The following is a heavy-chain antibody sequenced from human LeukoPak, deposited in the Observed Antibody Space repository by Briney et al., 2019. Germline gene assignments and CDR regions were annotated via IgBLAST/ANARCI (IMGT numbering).Heavy chain of an antibody. CDR3: AKASGSGYGKDYFDY. Sequence: PGGSLRLSCAASGFTFSSYAMHWVRQAPGKGLEWVAVISYDGSNKYYADSVKGRFTISRDNSKNTLYLQMNSLRAEDTAVYYCAKASGSGYGKDYFDYWGQGTLVTVSS. CDR1: GFTFSSYA. J-gene: IGHJ4*02. CDR2: ISYDGSNK. D-gene: IGHD1-26*01. V-gene: IGHV3-30-3*01.